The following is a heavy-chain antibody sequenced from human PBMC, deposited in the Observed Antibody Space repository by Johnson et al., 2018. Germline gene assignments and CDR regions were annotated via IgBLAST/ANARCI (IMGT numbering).Heavy chain of an antibody. J-gene: IGHJ3*02. CDR2: IKTDGSTT. Sequence: VQLVESGGGLVQXGGSLRLXCAASGFTFSSYWMHWVRQAPGKGLVWVSRIKTDGSTTAYADPVKGRCTISRDNAVNTWYLQRNSLRAEDTAVDYCASDRAPDPEGDAFEILGQGTMV. CDR1: GFTFSSYW. D-gene: IGHD1-14*01. V-gene: IGHV3-74*02. CDR3: ASDRAPDPEGDAFEI.